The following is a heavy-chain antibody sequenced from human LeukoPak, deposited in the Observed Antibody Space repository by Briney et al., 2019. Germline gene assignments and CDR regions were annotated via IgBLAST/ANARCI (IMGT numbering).Heavy chain of an antibody. CDR1: GFTVSSNY. Sequence: GGSLRLSCAASGFTVSSNYMSWVRQAPGKGLEWVSVIYSCGSTYYADSVKGRFTISRDNSKNTLYLQMNSLRDEDTAVYYCARDSSGSYYSDYWGQGTLVTVSS. V-gene: IGHV3-66*01. J-gene: IGHJ4*02. D-gene: IGHD1-26*01. CDR2: IYSCGST. CDR3: ARDSSGSYYSDY.